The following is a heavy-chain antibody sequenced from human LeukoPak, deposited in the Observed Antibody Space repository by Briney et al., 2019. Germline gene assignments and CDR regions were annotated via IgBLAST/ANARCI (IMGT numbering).Heavy chain of an antibody. Sequence: PGGSLRLSCAASGFTFSSYWMSWVRQAPGKGLEWVANIKQDGSEKYYVDSVKGRFTISRDNAKNSLYLQMNSLRAEDTAVYYCARDYKSGYYGYYYHYYMDVWGKGTTVTVSS. CDR2: IKQDGSEK. CDR1: GFTFSSYW. D-gene: IGHD3-3*01. J-gene: IGHJ6*03. CDR3: ARDYKSGYYGYYYHYYMDV. V-gene: IGHV3-7*01.